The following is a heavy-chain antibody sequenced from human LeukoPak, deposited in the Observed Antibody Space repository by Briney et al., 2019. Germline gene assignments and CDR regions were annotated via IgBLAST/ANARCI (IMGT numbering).Heavy chain of an antibody. Sequence: ASVKVSCKTSGYTFTDYHVNWVRPARGKGREGMGYIHPRSGYSESAQRFQGRLSMTRDVSTDTAYMELSTLTSDDTAVYYCAGVTSGMRYNWFDPWGQGTLIIVSS. CDR2: IHPRSGYS. J-gene: IGHJ5*02. D-gene: IGHD2-2*01. CDR3: AGVTSGMRYNWFDP. CDR1: GYTFTDYH. V-gene: IGHV1-8*01.